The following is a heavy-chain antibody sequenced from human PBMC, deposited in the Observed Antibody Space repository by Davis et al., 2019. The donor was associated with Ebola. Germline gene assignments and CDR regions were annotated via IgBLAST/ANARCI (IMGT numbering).Heavy chain of an antibody. CDR1: GGSISSYY. J-gene: IGHJ2*01. V-gene: IGHV4-34*01. Sequence: MPSETLSLTCTVSGGSISSYYWSWIRQPPGKGLEWIGEINHSGSTNYNPSLKSRVTISVDTPKNQFSLKLSSVTAADTAVYYCARDGTTVIEDWYFDLWGRGTLVTVSS. D-gene: IGHD4-11*01. CDR2: INHSGST. CDR3: ARDGTTVIEDWYFDL.